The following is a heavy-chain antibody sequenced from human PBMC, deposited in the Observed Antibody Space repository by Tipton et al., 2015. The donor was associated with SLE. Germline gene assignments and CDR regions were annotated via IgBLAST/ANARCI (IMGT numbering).Heavy chain of an antibody. CDR1: GASISTEGYS. D-gene: IGHD3-10*01. CDR3: ARDGDYYGSGIYYKGWFDP. Sequence: TLSLTCVVSGASISTEGYSWSWIRQPPGKGLEWIGSIYHSGSTYYNPSLKSRVTISVDTSKNQFSLKLTSVTAADTAVYFCARDGDYYGSGIYYKGWFDPWRQVTLLTVSS. V-gene: IGHV4-38-2*02. CDR2: IYHSGST. J-gene: IGHJ5*02.